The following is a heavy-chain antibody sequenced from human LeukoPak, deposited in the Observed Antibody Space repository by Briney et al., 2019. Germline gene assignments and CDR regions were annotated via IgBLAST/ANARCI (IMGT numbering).Heavy chain of an antibody. CDR3: ARDPTGYSYGYPDY. CDR1: GYTFTGYY. D-gene: IGHD5-18*01. CDR2: INTNTGNP. V-gene: IGHV7-4-1*02. J-gene: IGHJ4*02. Sequence: ASVKVSCKASGYTFTGYYMHWVRQAPGQGLEWMGWINTNTGNPTYAQGFTGRFVFSLDTSVSTAYLQISSLKAEDTAVYYCARDPTGYSYGYPDYWGQGTLVTVSS.